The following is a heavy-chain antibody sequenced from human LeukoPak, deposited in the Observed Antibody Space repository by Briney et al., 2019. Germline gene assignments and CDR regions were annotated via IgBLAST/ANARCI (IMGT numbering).Heavy chain of an antibody. J-gene: IGHJ4*02. D-gene: IGHD3-22*01. CDR3: ARIPNYYDSSGHYRDY. Sequence: SVKVSCKASGGTFSSYAISWVRQAPGQGLEWMGGIIPIFGTANYAQKFQGRVTITADESTSTAYMELSSLRSEDTAVYYCARIPNYYDSSGHYRDYWGQGTLVTVSS. V-gene: IGHV1-69*13. CDR2: IIPIFGTA. CDR1: GGTFSSYA.